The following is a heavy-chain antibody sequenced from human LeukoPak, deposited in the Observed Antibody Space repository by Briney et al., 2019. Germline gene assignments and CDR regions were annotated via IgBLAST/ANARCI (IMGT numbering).Heavy chain of an antibody. CDR2: ITGTGGST. CDR3: AKDHGTAVAGFYY. V-gene: IGHV3-23*01. CDR1: GFSLSTYG. J-gene: IGHJ4*02. Sequence: TGASLRLSCAASGFSLSTYGVSWVRQPPGKGLEWDSGITGTGGSTYYADSVKGRFTVSRDTSKNTLYLQMNSLRAEDTAIYYCAKDHGTAVAGFYYWGQGTLVTVSS. D-gene: IGHD6-19*01.